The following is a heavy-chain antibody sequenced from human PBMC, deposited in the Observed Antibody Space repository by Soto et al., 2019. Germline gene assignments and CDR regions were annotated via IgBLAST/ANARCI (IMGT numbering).Heavy chain of an antibody. CDR1: GFGLSSYA. V-gene: IGHV3-23*01. Sequence: SGGSLRLSCAASGFGLSSYAMTWVRQAPGKGLEWVSTISGGSSVTYYGDSVKGRFTISRDNAKKTLFLQLNRLSAEDTATYYCAKVLSKNYYYPFDFWGQGTQVTVSS. CDR2: ISGGSSVT. CDR3: AKVLSKNYYYPFDF. D-gene: IGHD3-10*01. J-gene: IGHJ4*02.